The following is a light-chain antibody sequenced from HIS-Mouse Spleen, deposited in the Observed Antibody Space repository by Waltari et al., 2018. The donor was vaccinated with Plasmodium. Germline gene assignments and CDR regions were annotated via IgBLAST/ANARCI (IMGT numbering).Light chain of an antibody. Sequence: QSVLTQPPSASGTPGQRVTISCSGSSSNIGSHTLHWYQQLPGTAPKLLIYSNNQRPSGVPDRFSGSKSGTSASLAISGLQSEDEADYYCAAWDDSLNGPVFGGGTKLTVL. V-gene: IGLV1-44*01. CDR3: AAWDDSLNGPV. J-gene: IGLJ2*01. CDR2: SNN. CDR1: SSNIGSHT.